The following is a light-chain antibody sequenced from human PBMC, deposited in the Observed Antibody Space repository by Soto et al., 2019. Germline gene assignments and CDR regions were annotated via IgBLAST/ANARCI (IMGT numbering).Light chain of an antibody. V-gene: IGLV2-14*03. Sequence: QAVVTQPASVSGSPGQSITISCTGSDSDVGVYDFVSWYQQHPGKAPKLMIYDVSNRPSGVSGRFSGSKSGNTASLTISGLQAEDEADYYCSYYTTSSTRVFGGGTKLTVL. CDR1: DSDVGVYDF. CDR2: DVS. CDR3: SYYTTSSTRV. J-gene: IGLJ3*02.